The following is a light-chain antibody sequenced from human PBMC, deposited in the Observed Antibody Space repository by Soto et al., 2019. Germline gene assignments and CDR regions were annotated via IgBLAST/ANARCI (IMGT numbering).Light chain of an antibody. J-gene: IGLJ3*02. CDR3: EGWDGSLNGPV. V-gene: IGLV1-44*01. Sequence: QSVLTQPPSASGTPGQTVTISCSGSSSDIGSNSVDWYQQLYGCAPKLLIYYNDHWPSGVVYRFSGSTSGTSASLAISGLQYEEEDAYYCEGWDGSLNGPVFGGGTKLTVL. CDR2: YND. CDR1: SSDIGSNS.